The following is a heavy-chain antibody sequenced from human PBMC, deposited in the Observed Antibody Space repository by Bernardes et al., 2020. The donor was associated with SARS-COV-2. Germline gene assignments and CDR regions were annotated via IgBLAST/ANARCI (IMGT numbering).Heavy chain of an antibody. CDR2: IYYSGNT. CDR3: SRHANSCTRGVCQTYYYYARDV. J-gene: IGHJ6*02. CDR1: GGSSKYYY. V-gene: IGHV4-59*08. Sequence: SETLSLTCTVSGGSSKYYYWSWIRQPPGKGLEWIGYIYYSGNTNYNPSLKSRVTISIDTSKNQFSLKLSTLTAADTAVYYCSRHANSCTRGVCQTYYYYARDVWSQGTTVAVSS. D-gene: IGHD2-8*01.